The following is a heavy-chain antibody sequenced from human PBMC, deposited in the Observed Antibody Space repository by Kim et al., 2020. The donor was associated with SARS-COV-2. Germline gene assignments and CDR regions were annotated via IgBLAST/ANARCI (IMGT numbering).Heavy chain of an antibody. J-gene: IGHJ4*02. Sequence: SETLSLTCTVSGGSISSYYWSWIRQPPGKGLEWIGYIYYSGSTNYNPSLKSRVTISVDTSKNQFSLKLSSVTAADTAVYYCARGDGTYNYDSSNLGYYFDSWGQGTLVTVSS. CDR2: IYYSGST. CDR1: GGSISSYY. CDR3: ARGDGTYNYDSSNLGYYFDS. V-gene: IGHV4-59*01. D-gene: IGHD3-22*01.